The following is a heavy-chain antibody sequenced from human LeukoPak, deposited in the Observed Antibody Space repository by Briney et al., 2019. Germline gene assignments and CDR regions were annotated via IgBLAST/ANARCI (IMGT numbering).Heavy chain of an antibody. D-gene: IGHD3-16*01. V-gene: IGHV4-34*01. CDR2: INHSGST. CDR1: GGSFSGYY. CDR3: ARKATGGGRRYFQH. J-gene: IGHJ1*01. Sequence: SETLCLTCAVYGGSFSGYYWSWIRQPPGKGLEWIGEINHSGSTNYNPSLKSRVTISVDTSKNQFSLKLSSVTAADTAVYYCARKATGGGRRYFQHWGQGTLVTVSS.